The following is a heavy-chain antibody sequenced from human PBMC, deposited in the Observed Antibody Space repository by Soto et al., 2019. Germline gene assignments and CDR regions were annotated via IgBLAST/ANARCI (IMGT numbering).Heavy chain of an antibody. J-gene: IGHJ4*02. Sequence: GGSLRLSCTVSGFAFNNYGINWVRQAPGKGLEWVPSISKSDYTYYSDSVKGRFTISRDNAKNSVSLQMDTLRVEDTAVYYCAREDSIIIPAVSDFWGQGTLVTVSS. CDR3: AREDSIIIPAVSDF. CDR1: GFAFNNYG. CDR2: ISKSDYT. D-gene: IGHD3-22*01. V-gene: IGHV3-21*01.